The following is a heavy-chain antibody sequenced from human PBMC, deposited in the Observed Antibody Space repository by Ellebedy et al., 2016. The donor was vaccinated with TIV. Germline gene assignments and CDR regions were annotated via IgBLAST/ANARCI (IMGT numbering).Heavy chain of an antibody. CDR2: IIPIFGTA. J-gene: IGHJ5*02. D-gene: IGHD3-16*01. V-gene: IGHV1-69*13. CDR1: GGTFSSYA. CDR3: ARVLEGGALDP. Sequence: SVKVSXKASGGTFSSYAISWVRQAPGQGLEWMGGIIPIFGTANYAQKFQGRVTITADESTTTVYMEVSSLRSEDTAVYYCARVLEGGALDPWGQGTLVTVSS.